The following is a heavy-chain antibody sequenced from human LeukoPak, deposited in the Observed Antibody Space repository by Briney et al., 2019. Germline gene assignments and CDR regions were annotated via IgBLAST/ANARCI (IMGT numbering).Heavy chain of an antibody. Sequence: GGSLRLSCAASGFTVSSNYMSWVRQAPGKGLEWVSVIYSGGSTYYADSVKGRFTISRDNSKNTLYLQMNSLRAEDTAVYYCARTPVVVVAASYYGMDVWGQGTTVTVSS. CDR1: GFTVSSNY. J-gene: IGHJ6*02. V-gene: IGHV3-53*01. D-gene: IGHD2-15*01. CDR2: IYSGGST. CDR3: ARTPVVVVAASYYGMDV.